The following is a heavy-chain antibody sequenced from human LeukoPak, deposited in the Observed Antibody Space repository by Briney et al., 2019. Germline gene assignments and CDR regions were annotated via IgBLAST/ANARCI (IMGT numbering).Heavy chain of an antibody. CDR2: IYSGGST. CDR3: AREGPTVTKSSYWYFDR. CDR1: GFTVSSNY. V-gene: IGHV3-66*02. J-gene: IGHJ2*01. D-gene: IGHD4-11*01. Sequence: PGGSLRLSCAASGFTVSSNYMSWVRQAPGKGLEWVSVIYSGGSTYYADSVKGRFTISRDNSKNTLYLQMNSLRAEDTAVYYCAREGPTVTKSSYWYFDRWGRGTLVTVSS.